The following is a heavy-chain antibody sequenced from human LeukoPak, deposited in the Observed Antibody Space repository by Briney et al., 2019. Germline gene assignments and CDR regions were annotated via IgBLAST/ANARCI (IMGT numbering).Heavy chain of an antibody. CDR1: GFTFSSYS. V-gene: IGHV3-21*01. Sequence: GGSLRLSCAASGFTFSSYSMNWVRQAPGKGLEWVSSISSGSSYIYYADSVKGRFTISRDNAKNSLYLQMNSLRAEDTAVYYCARWRSSPQYYFDYWGQGTLVTVSS. CDR2: ISSGSSYI. CDR3: ARWRSSPQYYFDY. D-gene: IGHD6-13*01. J-gene: IGHJ4*02.